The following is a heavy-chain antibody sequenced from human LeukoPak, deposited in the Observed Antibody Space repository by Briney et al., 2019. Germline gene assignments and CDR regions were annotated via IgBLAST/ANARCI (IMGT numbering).Heavy chain of an antibody. D-gene: IGHD4-11*01. CDR1: WITLSNFS. V-gene: IGHV3-53*01. J-gene: IGHJ6*03. CDR3: ARDGPHSFNPYMDV. CDR2: IYSGGST. Sequence: GSLLLSFAASWITLSNFSITLGRPAPGQGLGGGSVIYSGGSTYNADSVKGRFTISRDNSKNTVYLEMNSLRVEDTAVYYCARDGPHSFNPYMDVWGKGTTVTVSS.